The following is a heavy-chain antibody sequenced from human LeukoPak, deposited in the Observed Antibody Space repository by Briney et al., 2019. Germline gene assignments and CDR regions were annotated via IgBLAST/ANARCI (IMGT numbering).Heavy chain of an antibody. D-gene: IGHD2-2*01. Sequence: PGGSLRLSCAVSGFTFSDHYMGWIRQAPGKGLEWVSYITDNGRNVYYADSVKGRFTISRDNAKNSLYLQMNSLRAADTAVYYCARDKGTPYLSSFDYWGQGTLVTVSS. V-gene: IGHV3-11*04. CDR3: ARDKGTPYLSSFDY. J-gene: IGHJ4*02. CDR2: ITDNGRNV. CDR1: GFTFSDHY.